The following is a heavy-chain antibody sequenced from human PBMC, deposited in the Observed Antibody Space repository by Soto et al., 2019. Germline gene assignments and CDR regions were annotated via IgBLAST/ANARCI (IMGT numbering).Heavy chain of an antibody. CDR3: AIRGDRGYYYYYYGMDV. Sequence: SVKVSCKASGYTFSSYDISWVRQAPGQGLEWMGGIIPIFGTANYAQKFQGRVTITADESTSTAYMELSSLRSEDTAVYYCAIRGDRGYYYYYYGMDVWGQGTTVTVSS. D-gene: IGHD2-21*02. CDR2: IIPIFGTA. J-gene: IGHJ6*02. V-gene: IGHV1-69*13. CDR1: GYTFSSYD.